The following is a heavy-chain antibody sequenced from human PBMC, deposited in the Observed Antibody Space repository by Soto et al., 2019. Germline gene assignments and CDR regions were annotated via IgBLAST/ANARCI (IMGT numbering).Heavy chain of an antibody. J-gene: IGHJ6*02. CDR3: ARSDPRIAARGPYYYYGMDV. D-gene: IGHD6-6*01. CDR2: ISSSSSYT. Sequence: QVQLVESGGGLVKPGGSLRLSCAASGFTFSDYYMSWIRQAPGKGLEWVSYISSSSSYTNYADSVKGRFTISRDNAKNSLYLQMNSLRAEDTAVYYCARSDPRIAARGPYYYYGMDVWGQGTTVTVSS. V-gene: IGHV3-11*06. CDR1: GFTFSDYY.